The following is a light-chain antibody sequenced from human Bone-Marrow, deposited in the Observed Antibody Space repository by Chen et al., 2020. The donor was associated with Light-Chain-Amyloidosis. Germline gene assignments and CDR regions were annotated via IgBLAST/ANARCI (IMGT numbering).Light chain of an antibody. CDR1: DLPTQY. CDR2: RDA. CDR3: QSADSSGTYEVI. J-gene: IGLJ2*01. V-gene: IGLV3-25*03. Sequence: SYELTQPPSVSVSPGQTARLTCSGDDLPTQYAFWYQQKPGQAPVLVIHRDAERPSGISERFSGSSSGTTATLTISGGQAEDEADYHCQSADSSGTYEVIFGGGTKLTVL.